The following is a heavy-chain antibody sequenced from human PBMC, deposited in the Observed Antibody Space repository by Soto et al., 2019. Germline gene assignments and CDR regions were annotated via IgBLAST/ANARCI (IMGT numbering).Heavy chain of an antibody. J-gene: IGHJ4*02. Sequence: PSETLSLTCTVSGGSIGSSSYYWGWIRQPPGKGLEWIGSIYYSGSTYYNPSLKSRVTISVDTSKNQFSLKLSSVTADDTAVYYCAREGGSIGGWFGRKFDSWGQGTQVTVSS. D-gene: IGHD6-19*01. CDR3: AREGGSIGGWFGRKFDS. CDR1: GGSIGSSSYY. CDR2: IYYSGST. V-gene: IGHV4-39*07.